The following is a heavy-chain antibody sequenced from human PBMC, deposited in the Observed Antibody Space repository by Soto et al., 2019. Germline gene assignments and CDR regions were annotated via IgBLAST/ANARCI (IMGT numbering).Heavy chain of an antibody. CDR3: ARDYYDGSASYSLEI. CDR2: INPNSGGA. V-gene: IGHV1-2*04. CDR1: GYTFTGYY. Sequence: QVHLVQSGAEVVKPGASVKVSCKASGYTFTGYYIHWVRQAPGQGLEWMGWINPNSGGANIAQKFQGWVTMTRDTSISTAYMELTRLRSNDTAVYYCARDYYDGSASYSLEIWGQGTKVTVAA. J-gene: IGHJ3*01. D-gene: IGHD3-16*01.